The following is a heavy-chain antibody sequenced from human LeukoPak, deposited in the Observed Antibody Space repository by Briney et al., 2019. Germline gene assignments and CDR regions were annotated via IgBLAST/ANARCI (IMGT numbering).Heavy chain of an antibody. J-gene: IGHJ6*03. CDR3: AKRRGLELLYYYYMDV. CDR2: ISGSGGST. Sequence: PGGSLRLSCAASGFTFSSYAMTWVRQAPGKGLGWLSAISGSGGSTCCADSVKGGFTISRDNSKNTLYLQMNSLSAEDTAVYYCAKRRGLELLYYYYMDVWGKGTTVTVSS. D-gene: IGHD1-7*01. CDR1: GFTFSSYA. V-gene: IGHV3-23*01.